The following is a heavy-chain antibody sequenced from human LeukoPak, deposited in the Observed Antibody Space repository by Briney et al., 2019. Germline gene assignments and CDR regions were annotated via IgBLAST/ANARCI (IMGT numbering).Heavy chain of an antibody. D-gene: IGHD3-10*01. CDR3: ARDPRSGNIEIDAFDI. CDR1: GGSISSSNW. J-gene: IGHJ3*02. V-gene: IGHV4-4*02. Sequence: SGTLSLTCAVSGGSISSSNWGSGGRQPPGKGLEGIGEIYDSGSTNYNPSLKSRVTISVHKSKNQFSLKLSSVTAADTAVYYCARDPRSGNIEIDAFDIWGQGTMVTVSS. CDR2: IYDSGST.